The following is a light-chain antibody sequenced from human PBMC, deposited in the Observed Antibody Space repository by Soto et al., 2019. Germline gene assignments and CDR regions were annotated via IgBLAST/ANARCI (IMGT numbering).Light chain of an antibody. CDR2: GAS. J-gene: IGKJ5*01. Sequence: IVMTQSPATLSVSPGERATLSGRASQSLGGSLAWYQQKTGEAPRLLIHGASTRAPGFPARFSGSGSGTDFTLNISSLQPEDFATYYCQQSYSTPPEITFGQGTRLEIK. V-gene: IGKV3-15*01. CDR1: QSLGGS. CDR3: QQSYSTPPEIT.